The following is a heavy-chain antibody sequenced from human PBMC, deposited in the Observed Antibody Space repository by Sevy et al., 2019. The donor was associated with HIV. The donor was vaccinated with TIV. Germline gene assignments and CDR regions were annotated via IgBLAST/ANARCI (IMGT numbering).Heavy chain of an antibody. J-gene: IGHJ4*02. CDR2: INGDGSRT. CDR3: ARGAAPQNY. CDR1: GFRLSSDW. Sequence: GGSLRLSCAASGFRLSSDWMHWVRQAPGKGLVWVSRINGDGSRTVYADSVKGRFTISRDNAKNTLYLQMNYLRAEDTAVYYCARGAAPQNYWGQGTMVTVSS. D-gene: IGHD2-15*01. V-gene: IGHV3-74*01.